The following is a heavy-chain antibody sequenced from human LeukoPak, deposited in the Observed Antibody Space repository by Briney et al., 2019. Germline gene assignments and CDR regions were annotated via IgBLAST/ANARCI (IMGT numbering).Heavy chain of an antibody. D-gene: IGHD2-21*01. CDR1: GGSLSDYF. CDR3: ARLSKIMPGDWGDGFDV. V-gene: IGHV4-34*01. Sequence: PSETLSLTCSVYGGSLSDYFWGWLRQAPGKGLEWIGEINDGGSTNYNPAFMTRVLVTVDRSKNDFSLTMNFVSAADTAVYYCARLSKIMPGDWGDGFDVWGQGTTVTVSS. J-gene: IGHJ3*01. CDR2: INDGGST.